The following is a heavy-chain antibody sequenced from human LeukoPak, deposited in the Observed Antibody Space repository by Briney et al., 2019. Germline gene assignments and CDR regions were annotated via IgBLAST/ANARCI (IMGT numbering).Heavy chain of an antibody. D-gene: IGHD1-1*01. CDR2: ISSGSSYI. CDR1: GFTFSAYS. J-gene: IGHJ3*02. CDR3: ARGGAGRTEVDLFDI. Sequence: GGSLRLSCAASGFTFSAYSLNWVRQAPGKGLEWVSSISSGSSYIFYEDSVKGRFTISRDNAKNSLYLQMNSLRAEDTAVYYCARGGAGRTEVDLFDIWGQGTMVTVSS. V-gene: IGHV3-21*06.